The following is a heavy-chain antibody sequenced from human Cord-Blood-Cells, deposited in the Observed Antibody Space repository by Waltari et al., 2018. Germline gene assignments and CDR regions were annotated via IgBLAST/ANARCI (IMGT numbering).Heavy chain of an antibody. Sequence: QVQLVESGGGVVQPGRSLRLSCAASGFPFSSYAMHWVRQAPGKGLEWVAVISYDGSNKYYADSVKGRFTISRDNSKNTLYLQMNSLRAEDTAVYYCAREGYYYDSSGYYFDYWGQGTLVTVSS. CDR2: ISYDGSNK. J-gene: IGHJ4*02. V-gene: IGHV3-30-3*01. CDR3: AREGYYYDSSGYYFDY. D-gene: IGHD3-22*01. CDR1: GFPFSSYA.